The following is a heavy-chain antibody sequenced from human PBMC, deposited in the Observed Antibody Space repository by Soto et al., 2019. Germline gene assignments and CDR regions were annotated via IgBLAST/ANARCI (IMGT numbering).Heavy chain of an antibody. J-gene: IGHJ4*02. CDR1: GFSFSDSA. Sequence: GGCLRLSGAASGFSFSDSAIHWVRQASGKGLEWVGRIRTKANSYATAYAASVTGRFTISRDDSKNTAYLQMNSLKTEDTAVYYCTRHIIAASGTSDSASSDYWGQGTLVTVSS. CDR3: TRHIIAASGTSDSASSDY. V-gene: IGHV3-73*01. CDR2: IRTKANSYAT. D-gene: IGHD6-13*01.